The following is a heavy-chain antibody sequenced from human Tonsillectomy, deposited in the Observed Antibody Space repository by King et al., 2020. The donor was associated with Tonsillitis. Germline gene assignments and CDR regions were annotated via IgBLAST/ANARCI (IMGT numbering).Heavy chain of an antibody. J-gene: IGHJ6*03. Sequence: VQLVESGGGLVKPGGSLRLSCAASGFTFSNAWMSWVRQAPGKGLEWVGRIKSKTDGGTTDYAAPVKGRFTISRDDSKNTLYLQMNSLKTEDTAVYYCTTPPPEAEANYYYYMDVWGKGTTVTVSS. CDR3: TTPPPEAEANYYYYMDV. CDR2: IKSKTDGGTT. V-gene: IGHV3-15*01. CDR1: GFTFSNAW. D-gene: IGHD6-19*01.